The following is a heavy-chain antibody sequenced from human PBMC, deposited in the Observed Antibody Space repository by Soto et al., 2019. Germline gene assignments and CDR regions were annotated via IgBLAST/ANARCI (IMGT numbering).Heavy chain of an antibody. Sequence: ASVKVSCKASGYTFTSYGISWVRQAPGQGLEWMGWISAYNGNTNYAQKLQGRVTMTTDTSTSTAYMELRSLRSDDTAVYYCARDLEGYYYDSSGYYLPRGQGTLVTVSS. V-gene: IGHV1-18*01. J-gene: IGHJ5*02. CDR1: GYTFTSYG. D-gene: IGHD3-22*01. CDR2: ISAYNGNT. CDR3: ARDLEGYYYDSSGYYLP.